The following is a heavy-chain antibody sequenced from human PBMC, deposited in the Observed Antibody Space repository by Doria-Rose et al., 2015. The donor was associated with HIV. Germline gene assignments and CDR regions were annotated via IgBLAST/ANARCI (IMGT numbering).Heavy chain of an antibody. J-gene: IGHJ2*01. V-gene: IGHV1-46*01. Sequence: TSYYIHWVRQAPGQGLEWMGVINPSDASTNYTQNFQGRVTVTRDTSTRTVYMELSSLRSEDTAVYYCAREGGFTIFGVVSYWYFDLWGRGTLVSVSS. CDR1: TSYY. D-gene: IGHD3-3*01. CDR3: AREGGFTIFGVVSYWYFDL. CDR2: INPSDAST.